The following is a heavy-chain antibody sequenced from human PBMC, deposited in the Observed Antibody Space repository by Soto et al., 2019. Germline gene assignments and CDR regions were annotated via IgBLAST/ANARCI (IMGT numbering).Heavy chain of an antibody. CDR1: GGSISSYY. CDR2: IYYSGST. J-gene: IGHJ5*02. D-gene: IGHD3-9*01. V-gene: IGHV4-59*01. CDR3: ARDYYDILTGSASSRFDP. Sequence: SETLSLTCTVSGGSISSYYWSWIRQPPGKGLEWIGYIYYSGSTNYNPSLKSRVTISVDTSKNQFSLKLSSVTAADTAVYYCARDYYDILTGSASSRFDPWGQGTLVTVSS.